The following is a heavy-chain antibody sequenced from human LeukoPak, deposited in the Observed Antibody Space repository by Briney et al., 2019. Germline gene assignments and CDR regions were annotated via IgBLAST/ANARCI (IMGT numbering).Heavy chain of an antibody. CDR2: ISLRGLT. CDR1: GGSISGTNC. D-gene: IGHD1-26*01. CDR3: SRESGPFSPFGF. J-gene: IGHJ4*02. V-gene: IGHV4-4*02. Sequence: SGTLSPTRGVSGGSISGTNCWSGVRPPPGQGLEWIGEISLRGLTNYNPSLRSRLTMSLDESKNQVSLNLTSVTAADTAVYYCSRESGPFSPFGFWGQGTLVSVHS.